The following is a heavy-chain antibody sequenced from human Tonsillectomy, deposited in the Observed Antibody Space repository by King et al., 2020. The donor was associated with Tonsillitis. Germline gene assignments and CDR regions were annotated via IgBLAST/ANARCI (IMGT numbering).Heavy chain of an antibody. CDR1: GFTFDDYA. CDR2: ISWNSGSI. J-gene: IGHJ3*02. CDR3: AKDMGSGNPDDAFDI. D-gene: IGHD6-19*01. Sequence: VQLGESGRGLVQPGRSLRLSCAASGFTFDDYAMYWVRQAPGKGLEWVSGISWNSGSIGYADSVKGRFTISRDNAKNSLYLQMNSLRVEDTALYYCAKDMGSGNPDDAFDIWGQGTMVTVSS. V-gene: IGHV3-9*01.